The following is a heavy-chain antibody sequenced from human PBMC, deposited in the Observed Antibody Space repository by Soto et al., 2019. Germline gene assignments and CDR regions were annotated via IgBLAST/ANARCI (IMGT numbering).Heavy chain of an antibody. CDR3: VKDLNYDFWSGYNYYALEI. Sequence: GGSLRLSCVASGFTFNSYAMSWVRQAPGKGLEWVSGISGNDRKTPYADSVKGRFTISRDNSKKTLFLQLTSLRVDDTAVYYCVKDLNYDFWSGYNYYALEIWGQGTTVTVSS. V-gene: IGHV3-23*01. CDR1: GFTFNSYA. CDR2: ISGNDRKT. D-gene: IGHD3-3*01. J-gene: IGHJ6*02.